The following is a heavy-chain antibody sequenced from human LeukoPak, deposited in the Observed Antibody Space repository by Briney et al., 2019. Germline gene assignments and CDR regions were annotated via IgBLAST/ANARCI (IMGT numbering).Heavy chain of an antibody. CDR3: TRTSPGVLLEA. Sequence: PETLSHTRGVPGGSLRGFLWSWIRPPPGKGLEWIGEIGHSGSTSYNPSLKSRVSILSHTARNQFSLRLNFVTAADTATYFCTRTSPGVLLEAWGPGTQVTVSS. V-gene: IGHV4-34*01. J-gene: IGHJ5*02. CDR2: IGHSGST. D-gene: IGHD7-27*01. CDR1: GGSLRGFL.